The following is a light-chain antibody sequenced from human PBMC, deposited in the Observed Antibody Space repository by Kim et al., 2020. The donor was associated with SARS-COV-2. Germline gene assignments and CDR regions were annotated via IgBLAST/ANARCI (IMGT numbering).Light chain of an antibody. V-gene: IGLV3-1*01. J-gene: IGLJ2*01. CDR1: KLRNQF. CDR3: QAWVTSTI. Sequence: SYELTQPPSFSVSPGQTVTITCSGDKLRNQFACWYQQKPGQSPVLVIYQDDKRPSGIPERFSGSMSGDTATLTISGAQTVDEADYYCQAWVTSTIFGGGTQLTVL. CDR2: QDD.